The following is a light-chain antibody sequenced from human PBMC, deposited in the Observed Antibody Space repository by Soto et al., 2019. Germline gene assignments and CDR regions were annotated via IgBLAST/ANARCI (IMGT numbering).Light chain of an antibody. CDR2: WYS. V-gene: IGKV4-1*01. CDR3: QQYFTTPYT. J-gene: IGKJ2*01. CDR1: QSVLYSSNNKNY. Sequence: DIVMTHSPDSLSVSLGDSATINCKSSQSVLYSSNNKNYLAWYQHKPGQPPKVVIYWYSNLESGVPDRFSGSGSGTDFNLTINSLQAEDVALSYCQQYFTTPYTFGRGTRLEMK.